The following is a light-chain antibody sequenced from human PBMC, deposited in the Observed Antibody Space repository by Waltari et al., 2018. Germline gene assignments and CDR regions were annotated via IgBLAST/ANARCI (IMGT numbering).Light chain of an antibody. CDR3: QSYDSSLSVV. J-gene: IGLJ2*01. CDR1: YIDRKP. V-gene: IGLV3-21*01. CDR2: NDK. Sequence: SYVLTQPPSVSVAPGKTARITCGGDYIDRKPWHWYQQRPGQAPVLVIYNDKNRPSGIPERFSGDNSWNTATLTITRVEAGDEAEYYCQSYDSSLSVVFGGGTKLTVL.